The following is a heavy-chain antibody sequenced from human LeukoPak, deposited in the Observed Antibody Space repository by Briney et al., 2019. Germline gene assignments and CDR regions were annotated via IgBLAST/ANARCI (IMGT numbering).Heavy chain of an antibody. V-gene: IGHV1-3*01. CDR3: ARGGGGSSFVY. CDR1: GYTFTSYA. Sequence: ASVKVSCKASGYTFTSYAMHWVRQAPGQRLEWMGWINAGNGNTKYSQKFQGRVTITRDTSARTAYMELTSLRSEDTAVYYCARGGGGSSFVYWGQGTLVTVSS. J-gene: IGHJ4*02. D-gene: IGHD3-16*01. CDR2: INAGNGNT.